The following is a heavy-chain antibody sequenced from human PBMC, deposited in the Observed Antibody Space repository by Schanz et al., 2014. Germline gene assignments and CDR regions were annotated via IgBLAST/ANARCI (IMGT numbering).Heavy chain of an antibody. D-gene: IGHD3-22*01. CDR2: ISPYNGNT. V-gene: IGHV1-18*01. Sequence: QVQLVQSEAAVKKPGASVKVSCKASGYFFSSYGISWVRQAPGQGLEWIGWISPYNGNTKYAEKLEDRVTMTTDISTSTAYMQMSSLASDDTAVYYCARVVSSEYLSELDFWGQGTQVIVSS. CDR3: ARVVSSEYLSELDF. CDR1: GYFFSSYG. J-gene: IGHJ4*02.